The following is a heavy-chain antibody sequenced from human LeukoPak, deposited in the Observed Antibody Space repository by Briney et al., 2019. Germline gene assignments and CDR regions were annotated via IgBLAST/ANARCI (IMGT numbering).Heavy chain of an antibody. J-gene: IGHJ4*02. CDR1: GFTFDDDT. D-gene: IGHD3-3*01. CDR3: AKYPNYDFWSGYYNGGFDY. Sequence: GRSLRLSCAASGFTFDDDTMHWVWQPPGKGQEWVSGMSWNSGSRGYADSLKGRFTISRDNAKNSLYPQMNSLRAEDTALYYCAKYPNYDFWSGYYNGGFDYWGQGTLVTVSP. V-gene: IGHV3-9*01. CDR2: MSWNSGSR.